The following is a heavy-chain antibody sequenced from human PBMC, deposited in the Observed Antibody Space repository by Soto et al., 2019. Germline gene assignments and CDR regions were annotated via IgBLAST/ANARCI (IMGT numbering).Heavy chain of an antibody. CDR1: GGSISSGYYF. Sequence: SETLSLTCTVSGGSISSGYYFWSWLRQPPGKGLEWIGYIYDSGSSYYNPSLKSRVTMSVDTSKNQFSLKLSSVTAADTAMYYCAREKGYISGPKNFDSWGQGTLVTVSS. V-gene: IGHV4-30-4*01. CDR2: IYDSGSS. D-gene: IGHD5-12*01. J-gene: IGHJ4*02. CDR3: AREKGYISGPKNFDS.